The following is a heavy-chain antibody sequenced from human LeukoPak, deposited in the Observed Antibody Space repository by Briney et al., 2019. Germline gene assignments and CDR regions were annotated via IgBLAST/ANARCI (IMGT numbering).Heavy chain of an antibody. J-gene: IGHJ4*02. CDR2: IYYTGNT. V-gene: IGHV4-39*01. D-gene: IGHD3/OR15-3a*01. CDR1: GVSISSSYSY. Sequence: SETLSLTCTVSGVSISSSYSYWGWIRQPPGMGLEWIGSIYYTGNTYYNASLKSQVSISIDTSNNQFSLKLTSVTAADTAVYYCARQAGSGLFILPGGQGTLVTVSS. CDR3: ARQAGSGLFILP.